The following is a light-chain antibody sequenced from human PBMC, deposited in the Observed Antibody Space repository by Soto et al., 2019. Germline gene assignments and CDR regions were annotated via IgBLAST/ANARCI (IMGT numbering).Light chain of an antibody. CDR3: QQSYSTPFT. J-gene: IGKJ4*01. Sequence: DIQMTQSPSSLSASVGDRVTITCRASQSISSYLNWYQQKPGKAPKLLIYAASSLQSGVPSRFSGSGPGTDFTLTISSLQPEDFATYYCQQSYSTPFTFGGGTKVEIQ. CDR2: AAS. V-gene: IGKV1-39*01. CDR1: QSISSY.